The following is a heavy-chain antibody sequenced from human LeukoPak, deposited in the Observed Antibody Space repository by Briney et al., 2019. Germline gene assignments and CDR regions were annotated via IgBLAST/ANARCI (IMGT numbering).Heavy chain of an antibody. D-gene: IGHD2-21*02. CDR1: GGSISGYY. Sequence: SGTLSLTCTVSGGSISGYYWSWIRQPPGKGLEWIGYIYHSGRANYNPSLRSRVTISVDTSKNQFSLKLSSVTAADMAVYYCARSYCGGDCSSGGGNVDYWGQGSLVTVSS. V-gene: IGHV4-4*09. CDR3: ARSYCGGDCSSGGGNVDY. J-gene: IGHJ4*02. CDR2: IYHSGRA.